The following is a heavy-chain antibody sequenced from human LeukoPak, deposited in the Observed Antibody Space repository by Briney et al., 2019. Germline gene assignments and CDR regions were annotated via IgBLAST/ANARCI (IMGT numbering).Heavy chain of an antibody. Sequence: GGSLRLSCAASGFTFSSYAMHWVRQAPGKGLEWVAVISYDGSNKYYADSVKGRFTISRDNSKNTLYLQMNSLRAEDTAVYYCARGGGSGWNHDAFDIWGQGTMVTVSS. CDR3: ARGGGSGWNHDAFDI. CDR1: GFTFSSYA. V-gene: IGHV3-30*01. D-gene: IGHD6-19*01. CDR2: ISYDGSNK. J-gene: IGHJ3*02.